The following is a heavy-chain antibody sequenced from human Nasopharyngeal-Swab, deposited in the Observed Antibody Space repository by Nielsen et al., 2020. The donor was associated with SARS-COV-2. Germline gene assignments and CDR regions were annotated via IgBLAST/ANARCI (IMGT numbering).Heavy chain of an antibody. J-gene: IGHJ3*01. V-gene: IGHV3-74*01. D-gene: IGHD2-21*01. CDR1: GFTFSSYW. Sequence: GGSLRLSCAASGFTFSSYWMHWVRQAPGKGLVWVSRISTDGSSTNYADSVKGRFTISRDHAKNSLYLQMSSLRVEDTAVYYCARDRDWAFDVWGQGAVVTVSS. CDR3: ARDRDWAFDV. CDR2: ISTDGSST.